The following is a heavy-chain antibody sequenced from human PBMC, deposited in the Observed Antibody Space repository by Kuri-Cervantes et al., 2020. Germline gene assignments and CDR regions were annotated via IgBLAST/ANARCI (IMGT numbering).Heavy chain of an antibody. CDR2: INKDGSEK. V-gene: IGHV3-7*02. CDR3: ARVEKYCSGASCYSDEAFDI. Sequence: GESLKISCAASGFTFSNYGMHWVRQAPGKGLEWVANINKDGSEKYFADSVKGRFTISRDNAKNSLYLQMNSLRAEDTAVYYCARVEKYCSGASCYSDEAFDIWGQGTMVTVSS. J-gene: IGHJ3*02. CDR1: GFTFSNYG. D-gene: IGHD2-15*01.